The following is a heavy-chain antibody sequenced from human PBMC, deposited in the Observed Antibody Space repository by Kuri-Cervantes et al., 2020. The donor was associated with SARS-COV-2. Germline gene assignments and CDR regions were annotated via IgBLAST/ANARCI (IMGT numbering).Heavy chain of an antibody. Sequence: GESLKISCAASGFTFSSYGMHWVRQAPGKGLEWVAFIRYDGSNKYYADSVKDRFTISRDNSKNTLYLQMNSLRAEDTAVYYCAKVGQQLVPDWFDPWGQGTLVTVSS. CDR1: GFTFSSYG. CDR2: IRYDGSNK. CDR3: AKVGQQLVPDWFDP. J-gene: IGHJ5*02. V-gene: IGHV3-30*02. D-gene: IGHD6-13*01.